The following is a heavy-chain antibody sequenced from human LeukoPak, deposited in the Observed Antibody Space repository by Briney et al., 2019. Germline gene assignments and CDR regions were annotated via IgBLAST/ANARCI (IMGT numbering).Heavy chain of an antibody. V-gene: IGHV3-23*01. J-gene: IGHJ6*03. CDR2: ISGSGGST. D-gene: IGHD2-2*01. Sequence: QPGGSLRLSCAASGFTFSSYAMSWVRQAPGKGLEWVSAISGSGGSTYYADSVKGRFTISRDNSKNTLYLQMNSLRAEDTAVYYCAKDRLSGPAANYYYYMDVWGKGTTVTVSS. CDR1: GFTFSSYA. CDR3: AKDRLSGPAANYYYYMDV.